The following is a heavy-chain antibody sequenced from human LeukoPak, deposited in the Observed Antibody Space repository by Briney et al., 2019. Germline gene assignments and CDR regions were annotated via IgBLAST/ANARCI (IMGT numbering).Heavy chain of an antibody. Sequence: SVKVSCKASGGTFGSYAISWVRQAPGQGLEWMGRIIPILGIANYAQKFQGRVTITADKSTSTAYMELSSLRSEDTAVYYCGYCSSTSCFTFDYWGQGTLVTVSS. V-gene: IGHV1-69*04. CDR2: IIPILGIA. CDR3: GYCSSTSCFTFDY. D-gene: IGHD2-2*02. CDR1: GGTFGSYA. J-gene: IGHJ4*02.